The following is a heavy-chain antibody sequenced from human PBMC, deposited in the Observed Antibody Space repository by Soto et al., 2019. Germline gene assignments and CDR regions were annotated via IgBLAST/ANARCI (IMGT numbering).Heavy chain of an antibody. CDR1: DGSISSYY. CDR2: IFYTGGT. V-gene: IGHV4-59*08. J-gene: IGHJ4*02. D-gene: IGHD2-8*01. Sequence: SETLSLTCTVSDGSISSYYWGWIRQPPGKGLEWIGYIFYTGGTNYNPSLKSRVTISVDTSKNQFSLKLSSVTAADTAVYYCARHYPIGNTCNYFDYWGQGTPVTVSS. CDR3: ARHYPIGNTCNYFDY.